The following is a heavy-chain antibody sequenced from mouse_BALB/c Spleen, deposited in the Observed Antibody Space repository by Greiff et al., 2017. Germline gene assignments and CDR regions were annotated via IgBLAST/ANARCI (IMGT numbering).Heavy chain of an antibody. V-gene: IGHV1S29*02. Sequence: EVQLQQFGAELVKPGASVKISCKASGYTFTDYNMHWVKQSHGKSLEWIGYIYPYNGGTGYNQKFKSKATLTVDNSSSTAYMELRSLTSEDSAVYYCARSEYGNYENYFDYWGQGTTLTVSS. CDR1: GYTFTDYN. D-gene: IGHD2-10*02. CDR3: ARSEYGNYENYFDY. CDR2: IYPYNGGT. J-gene: IGHJ2*01.